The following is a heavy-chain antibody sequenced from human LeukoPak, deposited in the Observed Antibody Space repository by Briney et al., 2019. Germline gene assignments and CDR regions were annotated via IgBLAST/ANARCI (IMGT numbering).Heavy chain of an antibody. J-gene: IGHJ6*02. CDR2: ISGSGGST. V-gene: IGHV3-23*01. D-gene: IGHD2-2*01. CDR3: AKDQAYCSSTSCYPYYYYGMDV. Sequence: GGSLRLSCAASGFTFSSYAMSWVRQAPGEGLEWVSAISGSGGSTYYADSVKGRFTISRDNSKNTLYLQMNSLRAEDTAVYYCAKDQAYCSSTSCYPYYYYGMDVWGQGTTVTVSS. CDR1: GFTFSSYA.